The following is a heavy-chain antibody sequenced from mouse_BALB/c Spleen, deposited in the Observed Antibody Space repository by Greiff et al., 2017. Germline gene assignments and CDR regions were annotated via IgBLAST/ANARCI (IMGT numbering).Heavy chain of an antibody. D-gene: IGHD1-2*01. CDR1: GYTFTSYW. V-gene: IGHV1-53*01. CDR2: INPSNGGT. J-gene: IGHJ2*01. CDR3: ARSPSSYYFDY. Sequence: VQLQQPGAELVKPGASVKLSCKASGYTFTSYWMHWVKLRPGQGFEWIGEINPSNGGTNYNEKFKRKATLTADKSSSTAYMQLSSLTSDDSAVYFCARSPSSYYFDYWGQGTTLTVSS.